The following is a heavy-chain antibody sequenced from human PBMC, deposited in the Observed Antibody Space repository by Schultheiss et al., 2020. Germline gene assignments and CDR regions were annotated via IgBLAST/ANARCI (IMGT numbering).Heavy chain of an antibody. CDR2: IYYSGST. J-gene: IGHJ3*02. D-gene: IGHD1-26*01. Sequence: SETLSLTCTVSGGSISSGDYYWSWIRQPPGKGLEWIGYIYYSGSTYYNPSLKSRVTISVDTSKNQFSLKLSSVTAADTAVYYCARDSGSYKHDAFDIWGQGTMVTVSS. CDR1: GGSISSGDYY. V-gene: IGHV4-30-4*01. CDR3: ARDSGSYKHDAFDI.